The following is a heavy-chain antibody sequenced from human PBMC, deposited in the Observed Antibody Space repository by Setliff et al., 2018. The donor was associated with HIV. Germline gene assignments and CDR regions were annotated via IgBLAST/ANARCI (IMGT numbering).Heavy chain of an antibody. CDR2: IKSETDGGTT. J-gene: IGHJ4*02. V-gene: IGHV3-15*07. CDR1: GFITNNAW. CDR3: LGWFI. D-gene: IGHD6-19*01. Sequence: GGSLRLSCVASGFITNNAWMNWVRQDPGKGLEWVGRIKSETDGGTTDYAAPVKGRFTISRDDSKNTVYLHMNSLETEDTAVYYCLGWFIRGQGTLVTVSS.